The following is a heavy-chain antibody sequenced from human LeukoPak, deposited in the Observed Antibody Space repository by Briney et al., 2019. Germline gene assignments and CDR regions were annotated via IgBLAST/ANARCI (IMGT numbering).Heavy chain of an antibody. J-gene: IGHJ6*02. CDR3: ARLQRYVSDYYYGMDV. CDR1: GFTFSSYW. Sequence: GGSLRLSCAASGFTFSSYWMHWVRQVPGKGLVWVSRIKSDGSSTTYADSVKGRFTISRDNAKNTLYLQMSSLRAEDTAVYYCARLQRYVSDYYYGMDVWGQGTTVTVSS. CDR2: IKSDGSST. D-gene: IGHD5-24*01. V-gene: IGHV3-74*01.